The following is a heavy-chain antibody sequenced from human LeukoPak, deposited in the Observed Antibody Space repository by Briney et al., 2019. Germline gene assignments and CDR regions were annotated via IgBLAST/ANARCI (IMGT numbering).Heavy chain of an antibody. D-gene: IGHD5-18*01. CDR3: ARGRYNYGSAFDF. V-gene: IGHV3-48*01. J-gene: IGHJ4*02. Sequence: PGGSLRLSCAASRFTFSNYGVNWVRQAPGKGLEWVSFISSSGGTIYYADSVKGRFTFSRDNAKNSLFLQMNSLRADDTAVYYCARGRYNYGSAFDFWGQGTLVTVSS. CDR1: RFTFSNYG. CDR2: ISSSGGTI.